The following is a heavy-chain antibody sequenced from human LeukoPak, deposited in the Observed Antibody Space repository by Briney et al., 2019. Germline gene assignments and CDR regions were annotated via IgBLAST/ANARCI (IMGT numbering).Heavy chain of an antibody. V-gene: IGHV3-23*01. CDR1: GFTFSSYA. J-gene: IGHJ6*03. CDR2: ISGSGGST. CDR3: AKIRDYYYMHV. Sequence: AGGSLRLSCAASGFTFSSYAMSWVRQAPGKGLEWVSAISGSGGSTYYADSVKGRLTISRDNSKNTLYLQMNSLRIEDTAVYYCAKIRDYYYMHVWGEGTTVAVSS. D-gene: IGHD3-3*01.